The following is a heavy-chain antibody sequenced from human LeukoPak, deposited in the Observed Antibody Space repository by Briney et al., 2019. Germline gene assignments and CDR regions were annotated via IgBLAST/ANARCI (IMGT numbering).Heavy chain of an antibody. Sequence: GGSLRLSCAASGFTFSSYEMNWVRQAPGKGPEWVSYISSSGSTIYYADSVKGRFTISRDNAKNSLYLQMNSLRAEDTAVYYCARDFGGSTSPNWFDPWGQGTLVTVSS. CDR3: ARDFGGSTSPNWFDP. V-gene: IGHV3-48*03. CDR1: GFTFSSYE. D-gene: IGHD2-2*01. CDR2: ISSSGSTI. J-gene: IGHJ5*02.